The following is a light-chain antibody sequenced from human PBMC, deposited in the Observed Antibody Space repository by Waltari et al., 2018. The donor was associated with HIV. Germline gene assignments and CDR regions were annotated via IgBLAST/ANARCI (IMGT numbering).Light chain of an antibody. J-gene: IGLJ2*01. Sequence: QSALTQPASVSGSPGQSITISCTGTSSDVGGYNYGSWYQQHPGKAPKLKIYEVSNRPSGVSNRYSGSRSGNTASLTISGLRAEDGAEYYCSSYTSSSTLVFGGGTELTVL. CDR1: SSDVGGYNY. V-gene: IGLV2-14*01. CDR2: EVS. CDR3: SSYTSSSTLV.